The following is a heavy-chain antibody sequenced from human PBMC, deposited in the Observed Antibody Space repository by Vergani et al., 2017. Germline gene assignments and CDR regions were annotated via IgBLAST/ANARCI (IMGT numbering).Heavy chain of an antibody. D-gene: IGHD5-18*01. J-gene: IGHJ4*02. CDR3: ARDFRGYSYGYFDY. CDR2: ISSSSSYI. Sequence: EVQLVESGGGLVKPGGSLRLSCAASGFTFSRYSMNWVRQAPGKGLEWVSSISSSSSYIYYADSVKGRFTISRDNAKSSLYLQMNSLRAEDTAVYYDARDFRGYSYGYFDYWGQGTLVTVSS. CDR1: GFTFSRYS. V-gene: IGHV3-21*01.